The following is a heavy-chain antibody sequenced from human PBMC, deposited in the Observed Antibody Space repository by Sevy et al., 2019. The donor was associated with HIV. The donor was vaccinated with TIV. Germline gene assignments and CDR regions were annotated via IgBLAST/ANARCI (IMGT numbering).Heavy chain of an antibody. CDR2: ISAYNGNT. CDR3: ARTGSYYDSSMDAFDI. CDR1: GYTFTSYG. J-gene: IGHJ3*02. V-gene: IGHV1-18*01. Sequence: ASVKVSCKASGYTFTSYGISWVRQVPGQGLEWMGWISAYNGNTNYAQKLQGRVTMTTDTSTSTAYMELRSLRSDDTAVYYCARTGSYYDSSMDAFDIWGQGTMVTVSS. D-gene: IGHD3-22*01.